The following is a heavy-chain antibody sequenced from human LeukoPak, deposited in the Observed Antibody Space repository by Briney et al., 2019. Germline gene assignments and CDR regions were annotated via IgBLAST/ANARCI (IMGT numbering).Heavy chain of an antibody. D-gene: IGHD5-12*01. Sequence: ASVKVSCKASGYTFTGYYMHWVRQAPGQGLEWMGWINPNSGGTNYAQKFQGRVTMTRDTSISTAYMELSRLRSDDTAVYYCARDIVATIWGAFDIWGQGTMVTVSS. J-gene: IGHJ3*02. CDR2: INPNSGGT. CDR3: ARDIVATIWGAFDI. CDR1: GYTFTGYY. V-gene: IGHV1-2*02.